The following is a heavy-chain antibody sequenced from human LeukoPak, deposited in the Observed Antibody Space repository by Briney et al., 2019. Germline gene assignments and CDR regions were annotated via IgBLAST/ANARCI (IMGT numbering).Heavy chain of an antibody. J-gene: IGHJ3*02. CDR1: GGSINNYY. CDR3: ARGRYCSADICSGGDAFDI. V-gene: IGHV4-4*07. Sequence: SETLSLTCTVSGGSINNYYWRWIRQPAGKGLEGIGRIYTRGRTNSNPSLKSGVTMSVDTSKNQFSLKVSSVTAADTAVYYCARGRYCSADICSGGDAFDIWGQGTMVSVSS. CDR2: IYTRGRT. D-gene: IGHD2-15*01.